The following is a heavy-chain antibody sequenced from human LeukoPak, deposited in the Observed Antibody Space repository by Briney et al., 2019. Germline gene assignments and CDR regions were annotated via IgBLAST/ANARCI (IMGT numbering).Heavy chain of an antibody. CDR2: IKLDGSET. Sequence: GGSLRLSCAASGFTISNYLMYLVRQASGEGLEVVANIKLDGSETYYVDSVKGRFTISRDNAKNSVYLQMDSLRAEDTAVYYCVGEIRLVTAHWFDPWGQGTLVTVSS. D-gene: IGHD2-21*02. V-gene: IGHV3-7*01. CDR3: VGEIRLVTAHWFDP. CDR1: GFTISNYL. J-gene: IGHJ5*02.